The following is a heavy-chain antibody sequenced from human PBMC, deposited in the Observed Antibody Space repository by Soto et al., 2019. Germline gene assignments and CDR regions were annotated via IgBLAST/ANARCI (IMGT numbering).Heavy chain of an antibody. CDR3: ARDKIKGAPDYLDS. CDR1: GFTFSANA. V-gene: IGHV3-30-3*01. J-gene: IGHJ4*02. CDR2: IAYDGTIK. Sequence: QEQLVESGGDVVQPGRSLTLSCAASGFTFSANAMHWVRQAPGKGLEWVAVIAYDGTIKIYSDSVKGRFIISRDDSKSTLYLQMNSLRPEDTAVYYCARDKIKGAPDYLDSWGQGTLVTVSS. D-gene: IGHD1-26*01.